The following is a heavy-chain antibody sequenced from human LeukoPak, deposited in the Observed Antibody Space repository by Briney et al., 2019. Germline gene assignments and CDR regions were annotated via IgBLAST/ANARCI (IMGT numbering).Heavy chain of an antibody. D-gene: IGHD3-10*01. CDR3: AKEKPYYYGSGSPYYYYGMDV. CDR2: ISYDGSNK. CDR1: GFTFSSYG. Sequence: PGGSLRLSCAASGFTFSSYGMHWVRQAPGKGLEWVAVISYDGSNKYYADSVKGRFTISRDNSKNTLYLQMNSLRAEDTAVYYCAKEKPYYYGSGSPYYYYGMDVWGQGTMVTVSS. J-gene: IGHJ6*02. V-gene: IGHV3-30*18.